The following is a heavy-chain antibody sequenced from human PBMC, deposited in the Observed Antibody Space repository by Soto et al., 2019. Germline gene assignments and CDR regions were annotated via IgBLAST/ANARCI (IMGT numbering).Heavy chain of an antibody. CDR1: GGSIRSYY. Sequence: SETLSLTCTVSGGSIRSYYWSLIRQPPGKGLEWIGYIYYSGSTNYNPSLKSRVTISVDTSKNQFSLKLSSVTAADTAVYYCARALLTTGDPGRLDYWGQGTLVTVSS. D-gene: IGHD4-17*01. CDR2: IYYSGST. CDR3: ARALLTTGDPGRLDY. J-gene: IGHJ4*02. V-gene: IGHV4-59*01.